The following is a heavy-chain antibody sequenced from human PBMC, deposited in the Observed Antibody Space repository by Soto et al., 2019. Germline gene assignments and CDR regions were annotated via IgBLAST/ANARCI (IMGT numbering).Heavy chain of an antibody. CDR3: ARVVPAVYGMDV. V-gene: IGHV1-69*02. J-gene: IGHJ6*02. CDR1: GGTFSSYT. D-gene: IGHD2-2*01. CDR2: IIPILGIA. Sequence: QVQLVQSGAEVKKPGSSVKVSCKASGGTFSSYTISWVRQAPGQGLEWMGRIIPILGIANYAQKFQGRVTITADKSTSTAYMELSSLRSEDTAVYYCARVVPAVYGMDVWGQGTTVTVSS.